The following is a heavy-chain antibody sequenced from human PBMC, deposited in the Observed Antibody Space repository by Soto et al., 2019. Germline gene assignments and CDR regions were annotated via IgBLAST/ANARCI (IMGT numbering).Heavy chain of an antibody. CDR1: GFTFSSYG. Sequence: GGSLRLSCAASGFTFSSYGMHWVRQAPGKGLEWVAVISYDGSNKYYADSVKGRFTISRDNSKNTLYLQMNSLRAEDTAVYYCVNGRSGYDFDYWGQRTLVTVSS. D-gene: IGHD5-12*01. CDR3: VNGRSGYDFDY. V-gene: IGHV3-30*18. J-gene: IGHJ4*02. CDR2: ISYDGSNK.